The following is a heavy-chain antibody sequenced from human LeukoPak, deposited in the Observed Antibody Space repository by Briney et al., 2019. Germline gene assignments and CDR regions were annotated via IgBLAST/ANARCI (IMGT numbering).Heavy chain of an antibody. CDR3: ARGAGGYSYGYEYYYYYMDV. CDR1: GFTFNKHA. CDR2: IYSGGST. Sequence: GGSLRLSCAASGFTFNKHAMSWVRQAPGKGLEWVSVIYSGGSTSYADSGKGRFTISRDNSKNTLYLQMNSLRAEDTAVYYCARGAGGYSYGYEYYYYYMDVWGKGTTVTISS. J-gene: IGHJ6*03. D-gene: IGHD5-18*01. V-gene: IGHV3-53*01.